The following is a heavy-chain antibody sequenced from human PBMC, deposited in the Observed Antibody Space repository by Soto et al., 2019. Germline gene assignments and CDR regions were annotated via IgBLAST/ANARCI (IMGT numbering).Heavy chain of an antibody. CDR1: GFSLSTNGMG. D-gene: IGHD5-12*01. Sequence: QITVKESGLTLVKPTQTLTLTCTFSGFSLSTNGMGVGWIRQSPGMALEWLALVYWDDGKRYSPSLRSRLTTSQDTSKNQVGLTKTNMDPMDTAPYISVRLTRVVYDSGRLWEKFDYWGQGTLVNVSS. V-gene: IGHV2-5*02. J-gene: IGHJ4*02. CDR2: VYWDDGK. CDR3: VRLTRVVYDSGRLWEKFDY.